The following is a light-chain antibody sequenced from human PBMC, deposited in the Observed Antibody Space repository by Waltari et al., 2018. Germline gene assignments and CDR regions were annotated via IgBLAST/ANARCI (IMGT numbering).Light chain of an antibody. J-gene: IGKJ2*01. Sequence: DIQMTQSPSTLSASVGDRVTITCRASQSISSWLAWYQQKAGKAPKLLIYDASSFESGVPSRFSGSGSGTEFTLTITSLQPEDCAVYYCHQYNDGPPFNFGQGTKLEIK. CDR1: QSISSW. CDR2: DAS. V-gene: IGKV1-5*01. CDR3: HQYNDGPPFN.